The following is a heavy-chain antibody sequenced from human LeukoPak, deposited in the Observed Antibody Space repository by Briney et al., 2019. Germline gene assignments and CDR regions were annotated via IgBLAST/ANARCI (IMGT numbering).Heavy chain of an antibody. CDR2: FDPEDGET. CDR1: GYTLTELS. Sequence: ASVKVSCKVSGYTLTELSMHGVRQVPGKGLEWMGGFDPEDGETIYAQKFQGRVTMTKDTSTDTAYMELSSLRSEDTAVYYCARVGMDVWGQGTTVTVSS. V-gene: IGHV1-24*01. CDR3: ARVGMDV. J-gene: IGHJ6*02.